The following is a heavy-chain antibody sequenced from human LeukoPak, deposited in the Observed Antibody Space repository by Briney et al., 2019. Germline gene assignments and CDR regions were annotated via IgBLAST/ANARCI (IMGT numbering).Heavy chain of an antibody. V-gene: IGHV4-31*03. CDR1: GGSISSGGYY. CDR2: IYYSGST. J-gene: IGHJ4*02. CDR3: ARYAESKGSGSYFDY. D-gene: IGHD3-10*01. Sequence: SQTLSLTCTVSGGSISSGGYYWSWIRQHPGKGMEWIGYIYYSGSTYYNPSLKSRVTISVDTSKNQFSLKLSSVTAADTAVYYCARYAESKGSGSYFDYWGQGTLVTVSS.